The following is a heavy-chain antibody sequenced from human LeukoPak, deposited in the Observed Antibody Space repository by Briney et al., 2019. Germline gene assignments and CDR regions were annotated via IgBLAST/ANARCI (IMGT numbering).Heavy chain of an antibody. J-gene: IGHJ4*02. Sequence: GGSLRLSCAASGFTFSSYAITWIRQAPGKGLEWVSYISSSGSTIYYADSVKGRFTISRDNAKNSLYLQMNSLRAEDTAVYYCARVRPGGRGGFDYWGQGTLVTVSS. V-gene: IGHV3-48*03. CDR1: GFTFSSYA. CDR2: ISSSGSTI. D-gene: IGHD3-16*01. CDR3: ARVRPGGRGGFDY.